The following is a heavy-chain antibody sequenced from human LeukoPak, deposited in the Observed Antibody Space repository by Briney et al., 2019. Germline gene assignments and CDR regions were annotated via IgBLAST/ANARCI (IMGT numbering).Heavy chain of an antibody. D-gene: IGHD6-13*01. CDR2: ISYEGSNK. J-gene: IGHJ5*02. CDR1: GFTFSSYA. CDR3: ARDPISSSWPSSHNWFDP. Sequence: GGFLRLSCAASGFTFSSYAMHWVRQAPGKGLEWVAVISYEGSNKYYADSVKGRFTIPRDNPKNTLYLQMNSLRAEDTAVYYCARDPISSSWPSSHNWFDPWGQGTLVTVSS. V-gene: IGHV3-30*01.